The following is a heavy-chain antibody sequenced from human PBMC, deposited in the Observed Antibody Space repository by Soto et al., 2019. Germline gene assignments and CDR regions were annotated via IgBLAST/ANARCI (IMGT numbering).Heavy chain of an antibody. Sequence: GGSLRLSCAASGFTFSSYAMSWVRQAPGKGLEWVSAISGSGGSTYYADSVKGRFTISRDNSKNTLYLQMNSLRAEDTAVYYCAKGGGYYSPHYYYYYGMDVWGQGTTVTVSS. CDR1: GFTFSSYA. D-gene: IGHD3-3*01. CDR3: AKGGGYYSPHYYYYYGMDV. V-gene: IGHV3-23*01. J-gene: IGHJ6*02. CDR2: ISGSGGST.